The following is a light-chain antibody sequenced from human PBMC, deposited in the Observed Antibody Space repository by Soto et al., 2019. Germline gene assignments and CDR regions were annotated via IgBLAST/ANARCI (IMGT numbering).Light chain of an antibody. J-gene: IGKJ1*01. CDR1: QTVSTN. V-gene: IGKV3D-15*01. CDR2: GAS. CDR3: QQYNSWPRT. Sequence: EIVLTQSPATLSLSPGERATLSCRASQTVSTNYLAWYQQKPGQAPRLLIYGASKRATGIPDRFSGSGSGTEFTLTITSLQSEDFAVYYCQQYNSWPRTFGQGTKVDIK.